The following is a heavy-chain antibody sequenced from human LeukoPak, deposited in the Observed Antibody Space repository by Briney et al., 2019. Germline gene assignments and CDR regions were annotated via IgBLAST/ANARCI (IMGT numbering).Heavy chain of an antibody. V-gene: IGHV4-59*01. CDR2: IYYSGTT. D-gene: IGHD5-18*01. CDR1: GGSINGYY. CDR3: ARGGNIYALDY. J-gene: IGHJ4*02. Sequence: SETLSLTCTVSGGSINGYYWSWIRQPPGRGLEWIGHIYYSGTTNYNPSLKSRVTISVDTSKNQFSLKLSSVTTADTAVYYCARGGNIYALDYWGQGTLVTVSS.